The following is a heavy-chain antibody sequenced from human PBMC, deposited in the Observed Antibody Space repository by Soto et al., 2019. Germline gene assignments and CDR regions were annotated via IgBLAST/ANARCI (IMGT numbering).Heavy chain of an antibody. CDR3: ALRNVNTALVFLYCDL. Sequence: QITLTESGPTLVKPTQTLTLTCTFSGFSRDTSGVSVSWIRKSPGKPREWLALIYWDDDKRYSPSLKNRLTITKETSKRQVALTMTNMDCVDTGTYYIALRNVNTALVFLYCDLWGRCTLVSVSS. D-gene: IGHD5-18*01. CDR2: IYWDDDK. V-gene: IGHV2-5*02. J-gene: IGHJ2*01. CDR1: GFSRDTSGVS.